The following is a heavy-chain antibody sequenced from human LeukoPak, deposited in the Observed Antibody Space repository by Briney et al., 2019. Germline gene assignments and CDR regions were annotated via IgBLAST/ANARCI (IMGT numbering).Heavy chain of an antibody. CDR3: AKDMGSGCSGGSCYPAFDI. CDR2: ISWNSGSI. J-gene: IGHJ3*02. V-gene: IGHV3-9*01. D-gene: IGHD2-15*01. CDR1: GFTFDDYA. Sequence: PGGSLRLSCAASGFTFDDYAMHWVRQPPGKGLEWVSGISWNSGSIGYADFVKGRFTISRDNAKNSLYLQMNSLRAEDTALYYCAKDMGSGCSGGSCYPAFDIWGQGTMVTVSS.